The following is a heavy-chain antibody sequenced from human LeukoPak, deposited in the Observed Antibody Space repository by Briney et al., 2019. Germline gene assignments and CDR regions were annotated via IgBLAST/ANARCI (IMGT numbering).Heavy chain of an antibody. Sequence: ASVKVSCTASGYTVTSYYMHWVRQAPGQGLEWMGIINPSGGSTSYAQKFQGRVTMTRDTSTSTVYMELSSLGSEDTAVYYCAREFRDYYDSSGYLFDYWGQGTLVTVSS. V-gene: IGHV1-46*01. CDR3: AREFRDYYDSSGYLFDY. CDR1: GYTVTSYY. CDR2: INPSGGST. J-gene: IGHJ4*02. D-gene: IGHD3-22*01.